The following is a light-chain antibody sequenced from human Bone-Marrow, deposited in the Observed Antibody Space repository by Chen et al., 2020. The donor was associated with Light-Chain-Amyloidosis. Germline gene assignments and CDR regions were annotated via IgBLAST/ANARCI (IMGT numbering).Light chain of an antibody. J-gene: IGKJ3*01. Sequence: EIVMTQSPAPLSVSPGERATLSCRASQSVSSNLAWYQQKPGQAPRRLIYGASTRATGIPARFSGSGSGTEFTLTISSLQSEDFAVYYCQQYNNWPGTFGPGTKVDIK. CDR2: GAS. V-gene: IGKV3-15*01. CDR3: QQYNNWPGT. CDR1: QSVSSN.